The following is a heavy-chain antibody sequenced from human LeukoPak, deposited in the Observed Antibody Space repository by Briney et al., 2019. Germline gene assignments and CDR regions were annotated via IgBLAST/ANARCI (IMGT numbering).Heavy chain of an antibody. D-gene: IGHD2-2*01. V-gene: IGHV1-69*04. J-gene: IGHJ4*02. Sequence: ASVKVSCKASGGTFSSYAISWVRQAPGQGLEWMGRIIPILGIANYAQKFQGRVTITADKSTSTAYMELSSLRSDDTAVYYCARDPSLQYCSSTSCYEVDYWGQGTLVTVSS. CDR3: ARDPSLQYCSSTSCYEVDY. CDR2: IIPILGIA. CDR1: GGTFSSYA.